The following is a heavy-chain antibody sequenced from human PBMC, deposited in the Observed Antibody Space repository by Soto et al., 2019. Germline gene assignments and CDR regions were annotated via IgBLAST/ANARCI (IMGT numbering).Heavy chain of an antibody. CDR1: GFVFEKYT. J-gene: IGHJ4*02. D-gene: IGHD5-12*01. V-gene: IGHV3-23*01. Sequence: XRSMRRPWSASGFVFEKYTMSWVRQAPGKGLEWVSAISGSGGDTYYADSVKGRFTISRDDAKNTLYLQMNSLRAEDTAVYYCARDLGGRDGYNSVDWGQGTLVTISS. CDR2: ISGSGGDT. CDR3: ARDLGGRDGYNSVD.